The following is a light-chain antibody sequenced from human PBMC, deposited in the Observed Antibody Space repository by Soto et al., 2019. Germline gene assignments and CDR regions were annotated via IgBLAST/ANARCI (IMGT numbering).Light chain of an antibody. V-gene: IGLV1-47*01. CDR1: SSNIGSNY. J-gene: IGLJ2*01. Sequence: QSVLTQPPSASGTPGQRVTISCSGSSSNIGSNYVYWYQQLPGTAPKLLIYRNNQRPSGVPDRFSGSKSGNSASLAISGIRSEDEADYYFAAWDDRLSGLFGGGTKLTVL. CDR2: RNN. CDR3: AAWDDRLSGL.